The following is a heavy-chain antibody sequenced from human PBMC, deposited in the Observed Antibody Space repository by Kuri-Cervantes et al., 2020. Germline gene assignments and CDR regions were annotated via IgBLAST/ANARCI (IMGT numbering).Heavy chain of an antibody. D-gene: IGHD2-2*01. CDR1: GYTFTSYG. Sequence: ASVKVSCKASGYTFTSYGISWVRQAPGQGLEWMGWISAYNGNTNYAQKLQGRVTMTTDTSTSTAYMELRSLRSDDTAVHYCARGVRCSSTSCPQYFQHWGQGTLVTVSS. V-gene: IGHV1-18*01. J-gene: IGHJ1*01. CDR2: ISAYNGNT. CDR3: ARGVRCSSTSCPQYFQH.